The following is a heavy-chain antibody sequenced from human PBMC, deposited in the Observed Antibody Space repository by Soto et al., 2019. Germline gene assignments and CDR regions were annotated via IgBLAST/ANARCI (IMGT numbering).Heavy chain of an antibody. D-gene: IGHD5-12*01. CDR3: ARDSTLWVATIIRLPTPNGHFDY. V-gene: IGHV1-18*01. CDR1: GYTFTSYG. Sequence: QVQLVQSGAEVKKPGASVKVSCKASGYTFTSYGISWVRQAPGQGLEWMGWISAYNGNTTYAQKLQGRVTMTTDTSTSTAYMELRSLRSDDTAVYYCARDSTLWVATIIRLPTPNGHFDYWGQGTLVTVSS. CDR2: ISAYNGNT. J-gene: IGHJ4*02.